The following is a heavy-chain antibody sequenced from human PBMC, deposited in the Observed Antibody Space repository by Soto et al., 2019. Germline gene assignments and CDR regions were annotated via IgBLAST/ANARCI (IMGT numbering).Heavy chain of an antibody. V-gene: IGHV3-23*01. Sequence: PGGSLRLSCAASGFTCSSYDMSWVRQAPGEGLEWVSTILVGGSTHYPDSVKGRFTISRDNSKNTVFLQMNSLTAGDTAVYYCAKATATGGGAFDICGQGTMVTVSS. D-gene: IGHD2-8*02. J-gene: IGHJ3*02. CDR3: AKATATGGGAFDI. CDR1: GFTCSSYD. CDR2: ILVGGST.